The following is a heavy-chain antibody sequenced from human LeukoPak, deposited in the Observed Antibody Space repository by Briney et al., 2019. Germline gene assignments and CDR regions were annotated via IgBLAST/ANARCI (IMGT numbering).Heavy chain of an antibody. CDR3: VKVSSNYYGSGSYQTLDY. J-gene: IGHJ4*02. CDR1: GFTFSSYA. CDR2: ISGSGGST. V-gene: IGHV3-23*01. D-gene: IGHD3-10*01. Sequence: PGGSLRLSCAASGFTFSSYAMSWVRQTPGKGLEWVSTISGSGGSTFYADSVKGRFTISRDNPKNTVDLQMNSLRAEDTAVYHCVKVSSNYYGSGSYQTLDYWGQGTLVTVSS.